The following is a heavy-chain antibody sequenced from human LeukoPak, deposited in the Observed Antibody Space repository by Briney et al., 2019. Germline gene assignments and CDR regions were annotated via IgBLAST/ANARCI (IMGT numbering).Heavy chain of an antibody. Sequence: ASVKVSCKASGYTFTDSYMHWVRQAPGQGLECMGWINPKTGGTNYAQRFQGRVTMTRDTSIRTAYMELNSLSSAHTAVYYCARDGRLTIFVRGIITEGSPPKNWGQGTLVTVSS. D-gene: IGHD3-10*01. CDR3: ARDGRLTIFVRGIITEGSPPKN. CDR2: INPKTGGT. CDR1: GYTFTDSY. J-gene: IGHJ4*02. V-gene: IGHV1-2*02.